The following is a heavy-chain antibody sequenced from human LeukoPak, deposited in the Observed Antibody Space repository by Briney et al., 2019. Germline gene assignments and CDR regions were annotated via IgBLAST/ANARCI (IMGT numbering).Heavy chain of an antibody. D-gene: IGHD1-26*01. J-gene: IGHJ4*02. CDR2: ISGSGGST. CDR1: GFTFSSYA. CDR3: AKRGFGGGSYAYFDY. Sequence: GGSLRLSCAASGFTFSSYAMSWVRQAPGKGLEWVSAISGSGGSTYYADSVKGRFTISRDNSKNTLYLQMNSLRAEDTAVYYCAKRGFGGGSYAYFDYWGQVTLVTVSS. V-gene: IGHV3-23*01.